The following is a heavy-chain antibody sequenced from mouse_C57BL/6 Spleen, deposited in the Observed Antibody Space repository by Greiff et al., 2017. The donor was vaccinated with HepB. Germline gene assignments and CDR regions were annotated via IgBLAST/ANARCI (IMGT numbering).Heavy chain of an antibody. CDR1: GYSITSGYY. J-gene: IGHJ3*01. CDR2: ISYDDSH. Sequence: EVQLQESGPGLVKPSQSLSLTCSVTGYSITSGYYWNWIRQFPGNKLEWMGYISYDDSHNYNPSLKNLIAITRDTSTNQFFLTLNSVTTEDTATYYCARTYKGGFAYWGQGTLVTVSA. D-gene: IGHD5-1*01. V-gene: IGHV3-6*01. CDR3: ARTYKGGFAY.